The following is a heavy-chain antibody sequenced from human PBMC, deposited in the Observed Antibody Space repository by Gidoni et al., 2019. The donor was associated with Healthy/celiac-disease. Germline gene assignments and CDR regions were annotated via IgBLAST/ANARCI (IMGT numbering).Heavy chain of an antibody. CDR1: GFPFRTYS. J-gene: IGHJ3*02. Sequence: QVQLVESGGGVVQPGRSLRLSCADSGFPFRTYSRHWVRQAPGKGLEWVAVISYDGINKYYSDSVKGRFTISRDNSKNTLYLQMNSLRSEDTAVYYCAREGTYYYDSSGYLGAFDIWGQGTMVTVSS. D-gene: IGHD3-22*01. CDR2: ISYDGINK. CDR3: AREGTYYYDSSGYLGAFDI. V-gene: IGHV3-30-3*01.